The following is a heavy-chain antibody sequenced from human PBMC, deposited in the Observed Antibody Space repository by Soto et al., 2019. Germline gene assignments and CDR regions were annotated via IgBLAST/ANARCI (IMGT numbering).Heavy chain of an antibody. CDR1: GFTFSSYS. CDR2: ISSSSSYI. Sequence: PGGSLRLSCAASGFTFSSYSMNWVRKAPATGLGWVSSISSSSSYIYYADSAKGRFTISRDNAKNSLYLQMNSLRADGTAVYYFARDGSSWETFDYWGQGTLVTVSS. V-gene: IGHV3-21*01. CDR3: ARDGSSWETFDY. D-gene: IGHD6-13*01. J-gene: IGHJ4*02.